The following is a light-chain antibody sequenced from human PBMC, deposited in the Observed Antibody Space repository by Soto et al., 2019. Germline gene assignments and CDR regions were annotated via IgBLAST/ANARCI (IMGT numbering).Light chain of an antibody. V-gene: IGKV1-9*01. Sequence: IQLTQSPSSLSASVGDRVTITCRASQGISSYLAWYQQKPGKAPKILMYLASTLQSGVPPRFSGTGSGTNFTLSISSLPPEDFAPYYCQQLIRLPTKLGQGTKVDMK. CDR3: QQLIRLPTK. CDR2: LAS. CDR1: QGISSY. J-gene: IGKJ1*01.